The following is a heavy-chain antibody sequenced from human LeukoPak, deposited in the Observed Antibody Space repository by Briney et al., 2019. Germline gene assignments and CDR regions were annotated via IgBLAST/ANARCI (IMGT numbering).Heavy chain of an antibody. V-gene: IGHV4-39*07. Sequence: RSDTLSLTCSLSGASISSTSNSWGWIRRPPGKGLEWIRSISYSGTTFYSPSLESRVTISADTSKNQFSLKLSSVTATDTAVYCCARIGVRLVIIFGVFDYWGQGIRVTVSS. CDR3: ARIGVRLVIIFGVFDY. CDR1: GASISSTSNS. J-gene: IGHJ4*02. D-gene: IGHD3-10*01. CDR2: ISYSGTT.